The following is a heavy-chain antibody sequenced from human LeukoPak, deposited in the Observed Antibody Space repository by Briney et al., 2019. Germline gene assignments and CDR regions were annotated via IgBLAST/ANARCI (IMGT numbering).Heavy chain of an antibody. Sequence: ASVKVSCKASGYSFTSYGISWVRQAPGQGLEWMGWISAYNGNTNYAQKLQGRVTMTTDTSTSTAYMELRSLRSDDTAVYYCARDHGEQTPKYYYDSSGYYGNYWGQGTLVTVSS. D-gene: IGHD3-22*01. CDR3: ARDHGEQTPKYYYDSSGYYGNY. V-gene: IGHV1-18*01. J-gene: IGHJ4*02. CDR2: ISAYNGNT. CDR1: GYSFTSYG.